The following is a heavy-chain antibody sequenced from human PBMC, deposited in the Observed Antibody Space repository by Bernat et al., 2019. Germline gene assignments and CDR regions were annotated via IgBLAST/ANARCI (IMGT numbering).Heavy chain of an antibody. Sequence: EVQLVDSGGGLVQPGGSLRLSCAASGFTFTSYCMSWVRQAPGKGLEWVATIKPDGSEKYYVDSVKGRFTISRDNAENSLYLQMNSLRAEDTAVYYCATYHPFHYWGQGTLVTVSS. CDR3: ATYHPFHY. V-gene: IGHV3-7*03. CDR2: IKPDGSEK. D-gene: IGHD1-14*01. J-gene: IGHJ4*02. CDR1: GFTFTSYC.